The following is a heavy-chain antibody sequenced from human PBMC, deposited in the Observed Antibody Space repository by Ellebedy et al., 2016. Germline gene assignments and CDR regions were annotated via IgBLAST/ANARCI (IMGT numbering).Heavy chain of an antibody. J-gene: IGHJ3*02. Sequence: ASVKVSCXASGYTFTSYYMHWVRQALGQGLEWMGIINPSGGSTSYAQKFQGRVTMTRDTSTSTVYMELSSLRSEDTAVYYCARDFGPIVGATTMGLKYAFDIWGQGTMVTVSS. V-gene: IGHV1-46*01. CDR3: ARDFGPIVGATTMGLKYAFDI. D-gene: IGHD1-26*01. CDR2: INPSGGST. CDR1: GYTFTSYY.